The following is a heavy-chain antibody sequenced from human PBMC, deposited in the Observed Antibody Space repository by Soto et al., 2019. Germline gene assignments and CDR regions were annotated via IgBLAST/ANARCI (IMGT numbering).Heavy chain of an antibody. D-gene: IGHD3-22*01. J-gene: IGHJ4*02. Sequence: VGSLRLSCAASGFTFSDHYMSWIRQAPGKGLEWVSYISSSGDIIYYADSVKGRFTISRDNAKNSLYLQMNSLRAEDTAVYYCARDLGYYDSSGYFDYWGQGTLVTVSP. CDR3: ARDLGYYDSSGYFDY. CDR1: GFTFSDHY. V-gene: IGHV3-11*01. CDR2: ISSSGDII.